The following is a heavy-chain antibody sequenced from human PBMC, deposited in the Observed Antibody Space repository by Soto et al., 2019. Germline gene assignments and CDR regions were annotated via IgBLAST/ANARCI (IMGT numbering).Heavy chain of an antibody. D-gene: IGHD3-16*01. CDR2: ISGSGGST. CDR1: GFIFSSYA. J-gene: IGHJ4*02. V-gene: IGHV3-23*01. CDR3: ATDPDYIWGSMIGY. Sequence: GGSLRLSCAASGFIFSSYAMSWVRQAPGKGLEWVSAISGSGGSTYYADSVKGRFTISRDNSKNTLYLQMNSLRAEDTAVYYCATDPDYIWGSMIGYWGQGTLVTVSS.